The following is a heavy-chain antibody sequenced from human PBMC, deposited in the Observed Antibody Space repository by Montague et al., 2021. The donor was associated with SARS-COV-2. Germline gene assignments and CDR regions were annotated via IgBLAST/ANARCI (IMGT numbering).Heavy chain of an antibody. D-gene: IGHD4-17*01. CDR1: GDNVWSNTAA. CDR2: TNYGSKWTS. Sequence: CAISGDNVWSNTAAWNWIRQSPSGGLEWLGRTNYGSKWTSDYATSVEGRISIDPDTSKNQFFLHLRSVTPEDTGVYYCVRDTGSAQAGFDAWGQGTLVTVSS. J-gene: IGHJ4*02. CDR3: VRDTGSAQAGFDA. V-gene: IGHV6-1*01.